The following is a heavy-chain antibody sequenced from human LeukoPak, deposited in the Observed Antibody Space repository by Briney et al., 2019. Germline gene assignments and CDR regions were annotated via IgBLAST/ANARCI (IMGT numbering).Heavy chain of an antibody. V-gene: IGHV4-61*05. Sequence: SETLSLTCTVSGGSISSSSYSWSWLRQPPGQGLEWIGYIYYSGSTNYNPSLKSRVTISVDTSKNQFSLKLSSVTAADTAVYYCARQAYGAAAAYYFDYWGQGTLVTVSS. CDR3: ARQAYGAAAAYYFDY. CDR1: GGSISSSSYS. J-gene: IGHJ4*02. CDR2: IYYSGST. D-gene: IGHD6-13*01.